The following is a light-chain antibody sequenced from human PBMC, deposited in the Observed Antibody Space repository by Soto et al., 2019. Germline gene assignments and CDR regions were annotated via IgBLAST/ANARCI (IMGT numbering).Light chain of an antibody. V-gene: IGLV2-14*03. CDR2: DVS. J-gene: IGLJ2*01. CDR1: SSDVGGYNY. Sequence: QSALTQPASVSGSPGQSITISCTGTSSDVGGYNYVSWYQQHPGKAPKLMIYDVSRRPSGVSNRFSGSKSDNTASLTISGLQAEDEADYYCSSYTTSSTLVVFGGGTKLTVL. CDR3: SSYTTSSTLVV.